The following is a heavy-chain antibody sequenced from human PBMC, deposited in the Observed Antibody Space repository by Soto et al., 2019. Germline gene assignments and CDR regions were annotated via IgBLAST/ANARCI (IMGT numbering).Heavy chain of an antibody. J-gene: IGHJ5*02. CDR3: ARDSLGYCSSTSCPGNWFDP. CDR2: FDPEDGET. CDR1: RYTLTELS. V-gene: IGHV1-24*01. D-gene: IGHD2-2*01. Sequence: ASVKVSCKVSRYTLTELSMHWVRQAPGKGLEWMGGFDPEDGETIYAQKFQGRVTMTEDTSTSTAYMELRSLRSDDTAAYYCARDSLGYCSSTSCPGNWFDPWGQGTLVTAPQ.